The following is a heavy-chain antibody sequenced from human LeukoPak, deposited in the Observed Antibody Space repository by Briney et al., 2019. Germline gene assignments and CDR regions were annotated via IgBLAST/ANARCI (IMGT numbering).Heavy chain of an antibody. V-gene: IGHV4-31*03. CDR3: PRVSYSNLQFDP. D-gene: IGHD4-11*01. Sequence: SETLSLTCSVSGGSISSGGYYWSWIRQHPGKGLEWIGCTYYSGITYYNPSLKSRVAMSVDTSRNQFSLKLSSVTAADTAVYFCPRVSYSNLQFDPWGQGTLVTVSS. CDR1: GGSISSGGYY. J-gene: IGHJ5*02. CDR2: TYYSGIT.